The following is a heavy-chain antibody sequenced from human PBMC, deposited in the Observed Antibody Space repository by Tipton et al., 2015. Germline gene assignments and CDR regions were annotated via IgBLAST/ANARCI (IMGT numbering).Heavy chain of an antibody. D-gene: IGHD2-2*01. CDR3: ARTRYCFGTTCHEDYFYGMDV. J-gene: IGHJ6*02. CDR1: GGSVTSGSYY. V-gene: IGHV4-61*01. CDR2: ISYTDGA. Sequence: TLSLTCTVSGGSVTSGSYYWSWIRQPPGKGLEWIGYISYTDGAHYNPALKSRVTISVDTSKNQFSLTLNSVAAADTAMYYCARTRYCFGTTCHEDYFYGMDVWGQGTTVTVSS.